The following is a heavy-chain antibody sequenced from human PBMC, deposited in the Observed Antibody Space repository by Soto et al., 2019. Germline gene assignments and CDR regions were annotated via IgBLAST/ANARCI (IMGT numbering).Heavy chain of an antibody. V-gene: IGHV3-23*01. CDR3: ATHSGNYYADAFDS. D-gene: IGHD1-26*01. Sequence: GGSLKPSFAAPGYNFYNYAMSLVPQAPGKGLEWVSAISGGGIRTDYADSVKGRFTISRDNSKNTLYLQMNSLRVEDTAVYYCATHSGNYYADAFDSWGQGTMVTVSS. CDR1: GYNFYNYA. J-gene: IGHJ3*02. CDR2: ISGGGIRT.